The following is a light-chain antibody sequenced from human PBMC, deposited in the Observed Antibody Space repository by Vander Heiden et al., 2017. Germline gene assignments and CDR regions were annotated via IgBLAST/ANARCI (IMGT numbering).Light chain of an antibody. J-gene: IGLJ2*01. CDR2: SDN. Sequence: QSILTQPPSASGTPGQRVAISCSGSSIGSYSVSWYQHLPGTAPTLLIYSDNQRPSGVPDRFSGSKSGASASLAISGLQSEDDADYYCAAWDDSLNGQWVFGGGTKLTVL. CDR1: SSIGSYS. V-gene: IGLV1-44*01. CDR3: AAWDDSLNGQWV.